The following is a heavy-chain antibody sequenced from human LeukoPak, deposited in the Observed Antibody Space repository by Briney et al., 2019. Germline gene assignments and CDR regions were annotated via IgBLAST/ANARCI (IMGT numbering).Heavy chain of an antibody. Sequence: PSETLSLTCTVSGGSISSYYWSWIRQPPGKGLEWIGYIYYSGSTNYNPSLKSRVTISVDTSKNKFSLKLSSVTAADRAVYYCASSYYYASSGYYYDYWGQGTLVTVSS. D-gene: IGHD3-22*01. CDR3: ASSYYYASSGYYYDY. CDR2: IYYSGST. V-gene: IGHV4-59*01. J-gene: IGHJ4*02. CDR1: GGSISSYY.